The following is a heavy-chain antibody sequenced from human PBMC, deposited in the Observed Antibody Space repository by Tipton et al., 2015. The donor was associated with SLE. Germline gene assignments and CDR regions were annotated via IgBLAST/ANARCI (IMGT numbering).Heavy chain of an antibody. Sequence: TLSLTCAVSGGSISSCGYSWSWIRQPPGKGREWIGFMYHSGSTHYNPSLQSRVTISVDRSENQFSLELRSVTAADTAVYYCATRGAFGVVTFFDSWGQGTLVTVSS. J-gene: IGHJ4*02. CDR2: MYHSGST. V-gene: IGHV4-30-2*01. D-gene: IGHD3-3*01. CDR3: ATRGAFGVVTFFDS. CDR1: GGSISSCGYS.